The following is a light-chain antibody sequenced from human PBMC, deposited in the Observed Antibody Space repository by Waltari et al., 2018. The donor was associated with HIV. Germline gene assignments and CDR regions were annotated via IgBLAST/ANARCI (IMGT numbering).Light chain of an antibody. CDR2: EVT. Sequence: QSALTQPASVSGSPGQSITISCTGTGSDVGGYHYVSWYQQHPGKAPKLLIYEVTRRPSGVSNRFSGSKSGSTASLTISGLQAEDEADYYCSSYTITSTYVFGTGTKVTVL. J-gene: IGLJ1*01. V-gene: IGLV2-14*03. CDR1: GSDVGGYHY. CDR3: SSYTITSTYV.